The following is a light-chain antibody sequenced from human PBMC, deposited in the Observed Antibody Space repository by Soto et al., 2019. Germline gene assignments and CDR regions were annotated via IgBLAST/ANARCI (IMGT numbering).Light chain of an antibody. Sequence: IVLTQSPGTLSLSPGERSPLSFRASQSVSSYLAWYQQKPGQAPRLLIYGASSRATGIPDRFSGGGSGTDFTLTISRLEPEDFAVYYCQQFSSYPLTFGGGTKVDIK. CDR3: QQFSSYPLT. V-gene: IGKV3-20*01. CDR1: QSVSSY. CDR2: GAS. J-gene: IGKJ4*01.